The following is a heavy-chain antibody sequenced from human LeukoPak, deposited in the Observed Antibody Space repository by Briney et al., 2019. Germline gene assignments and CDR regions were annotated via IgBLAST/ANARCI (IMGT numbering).Heavy chain of an antibody. CDR1: GGSFSGYY. CDR2: INHSEST. V-gene: IGHV4-34*01. D-gene: IGHD3-22*01. CDR3: ASSRVYRGSWYYYFDH. J-gene: IGHJ4*02. Sequence: PSETLSLTCAVYGGSFSGYYWSWIRQPPGKGLEWIGEINHSESTNYNPSLKSRVTISVDTSKNQFSLKLSSVTAADTAVYYCASSRVYRGSWYYYFDHWEGALVTVSS.